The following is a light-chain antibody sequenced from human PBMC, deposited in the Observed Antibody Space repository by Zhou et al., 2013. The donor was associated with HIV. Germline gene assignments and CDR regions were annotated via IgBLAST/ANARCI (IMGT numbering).Light chain of an antibody. CDR3: QQSHSSPPT. Sequence: DIQMTQSPSTLSASVGDRVTITCRASQSISSWLAWYQQKPGKAPKLMIYAASSLESGVPSRFSGSGSGTEFTLSISSLQPEDFATYYCQQSHSSPPTFGQGTRLEI. CDR2: AAS. V-gene: IGKV1-5*03. J-gene: IGKJ5*01. CDR1: QSISSW.